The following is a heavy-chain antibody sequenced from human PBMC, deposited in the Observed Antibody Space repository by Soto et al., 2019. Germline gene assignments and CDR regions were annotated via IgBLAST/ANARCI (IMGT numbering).Heavy chain of an antibody. CDR3: VSRRTTVPTQAYFDY. D-gene: IGHD4-17*01. CDR2: VYYRGRS. J-gene: IGHJ4*02. Sequence: PAETLSLTCGVSGGSVTNSSYYWVWIRHSPGKGLEWIGSVYYRGRSYSKSSVKSRVTISVDTSKNRFSLSLNSVTASDTAVYFCVSRRTTVPTQAYFDYWGPGALVTVSS. CDR1: GGSVTNSSYY. V-gene: IGHV4-39*01.